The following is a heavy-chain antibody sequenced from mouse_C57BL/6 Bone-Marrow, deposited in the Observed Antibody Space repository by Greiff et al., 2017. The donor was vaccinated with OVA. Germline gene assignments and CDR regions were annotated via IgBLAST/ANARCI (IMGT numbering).Heavy chain of an antibody. D-gene: IGHD1-1*01. V-gene: IGHV14-4*01. J-gene: IGHJ4*01. CDR2: IDPENGDT. CDR1: GFNIKDDY. CDR3: TTGGYYDSSLYAMDY. Sequence: EVKVEESGAELVRPGASVKLSCTASGFNIKDDYMHWVKQRPEQGLEWIGWIDPENGDTEYASKFQGKATITADTSSNTAYLQLSSLTSEYTAVYYCTTGGYYDSSLYAMDYWGQGTSVTVSS.